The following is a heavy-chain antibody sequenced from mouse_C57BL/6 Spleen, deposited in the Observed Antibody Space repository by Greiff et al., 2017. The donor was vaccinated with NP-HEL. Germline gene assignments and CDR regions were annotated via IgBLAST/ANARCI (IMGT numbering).Heavy chain of an antibody. J-gene: IGHJ4*01. Sequence: VQLQQSGPELVKPGASVKISCKASGYAFSSSWMNWVKQRPGKGLEWIGRIYPGDGDTNYNGKFKGKATLTADKSSSTAYMQLSSLTSEDSAVYFCARRGDYDGYYYAMDYWGQGTSVTVSS. CDR3: ARRGDYDGYYYAMDY. CDR2: IYPGDGDT. CDR1: GYAFSSSW. V-gene: IGHV1-82*01. D-gene: IGHD2-4*01.